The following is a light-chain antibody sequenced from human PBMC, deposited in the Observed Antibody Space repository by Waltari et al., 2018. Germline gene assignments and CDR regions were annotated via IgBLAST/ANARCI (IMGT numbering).Light chain of an antibody. Sequence: QSALTQPRSVSGSPGQSVTISCTGTSSNVGTYKYVSGYQQPPGKAPGLIIYEVYKRPSGVPDRFSGAKSGNTASLTISGLQAEDEADYYCCSYAGSYTYVFGSVTEVTVL. CDR2: EVY. J-gene: IGLJ1*01. V-gene: IGLV2-11*01. CDR3: CSYAGSYTYV. CDR1: SSNVGTYKY.